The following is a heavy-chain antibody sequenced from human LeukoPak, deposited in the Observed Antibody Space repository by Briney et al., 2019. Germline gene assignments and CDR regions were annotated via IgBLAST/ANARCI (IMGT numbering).Heavy chain of an antibody. J-gene: IGHJ4*02. CDR1: GFTFSICA. CDR3: ARGGSYSKSPVDY. CDR2: INGDGSAT. D-gene: IGHD1-26*01. Sequence: PGRSLRLSCAASGFTFSICAMHWVRQAPGKGLVWVSRINGDGSATNYADSVKGRFSISRDNAKNTLYLQMNSLRADDTAVYYCARGGSYSKSPVDYWGQGTLVTVSS. V-gene: IGHV3-74*01.